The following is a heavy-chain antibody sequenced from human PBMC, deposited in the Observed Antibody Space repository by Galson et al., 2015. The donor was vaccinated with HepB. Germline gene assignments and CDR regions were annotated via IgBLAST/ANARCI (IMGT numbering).Heavy chain of an antibody. D-gene: IGHD3-10*01. Sequence: SVKVSCKASGYTFTSYYMHWVRQAPGQGLEWMGIINPSGGSTSYAQKFQGRVTMTRDTSTSTVYMELSSLRSEDTAVYYCARGRALYYYGSGSLGYAFDIWGQGTMVTVSS. CDR2: INPSGGST. CDR3: ARGRALYYYGSGSLGYAFDI. J-gene: IGHJ3*02. V-gene: IGHV1-46*01. CDR1: GYTFTSYY.